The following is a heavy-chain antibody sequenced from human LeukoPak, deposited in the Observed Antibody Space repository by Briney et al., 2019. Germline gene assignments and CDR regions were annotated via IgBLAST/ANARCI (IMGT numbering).Heavy chain of an antibody. Sequence: PSETLSLTCTVSGGSISSYYWSWIRQPPGKGLEWIGYIYYSGSTNYNPSLKSRVTISVDTSKNQFSLKLSSVTAADTAVYYCARHDGGYYYYMDVWGKGTTVTVSS. CDR2: IYYSGST. CDR1: GGSISSYY. V-gene: IGHV4-59*08. D-gene: IGHD3-10*01. J-gene: IGHJ6*03. CDR3: ARHDGGYYYYMDV.